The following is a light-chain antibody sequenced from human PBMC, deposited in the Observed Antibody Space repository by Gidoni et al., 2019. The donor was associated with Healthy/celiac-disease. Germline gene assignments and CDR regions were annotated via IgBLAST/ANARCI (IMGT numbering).Light chain of an antibody. Sequence: QSVLTQPPSVSGAPGQRVTISCTGSSSNIGAGYDVHWYQQLPGTAPNLLIYGNSNRPSGVPDRFSGSKSGTSASLAITGLQAEDESDYYCQSYDSSLSGYVFETGTKVTVL. V-gene: IGLV1-40*01. CDR3: QSYDSSLSGYV. J-gene: IGLJ1*01. CDR2: GNS. CDR1: SSNIGAGYD.